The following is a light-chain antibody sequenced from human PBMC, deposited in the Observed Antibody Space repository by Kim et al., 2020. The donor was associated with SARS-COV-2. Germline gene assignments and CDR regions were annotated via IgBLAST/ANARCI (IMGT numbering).Light chain of an antibody. V-gene: IGLV2-14*03. J-gene: IGLJ3*02. CDR2: DVI. CDR3: SSYTSSSTLV. CDR1: SSDVGGYNY. Sequence: QSALTQPASVSGSPGQSITISCTGTSSDVGGYNYVSWYQQHPGKAPKLMIYDVINRPSGVSNRFSGSKSGNTASLTISGLQAEDEADYYCSSYTSSSTLVFGGGTKVTV.